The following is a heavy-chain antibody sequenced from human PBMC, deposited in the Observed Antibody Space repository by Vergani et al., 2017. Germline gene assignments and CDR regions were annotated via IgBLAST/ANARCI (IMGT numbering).Heavy chain of an antibody. CDR1: GFTFSSYS. J-gene: IGHJ4*02. CDR2: ISSSSSTI. V-gene: IGHV3-48*04. CDR3: AREQGPDFWSGYPVDY. Sequence: EVQLVESGGGLVQPGGSLRLSCAASGFTFSSYSMNWVRQAPGKGLEWVSYISSSSSTIYYADSVKGRFTISRDNAKNSLYLQMNSLRAEDTAVYYCAREQGPDFWSGYPVDYWGQGTLVTVAS. D-gene: IGHD3-3*01.